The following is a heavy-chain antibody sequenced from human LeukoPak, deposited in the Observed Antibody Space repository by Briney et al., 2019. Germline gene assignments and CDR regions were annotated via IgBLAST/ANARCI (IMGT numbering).Heavy chain of an antibody. CDR2: IYYSGST. CDR1: GGSISSSSYY. J-gene: IGHJ6*02. CDR3: ASRADCSSTSCPYYYYYYGMDV. V-gene: IGHV4-39*01. D-gene: IGHD2-2*01. Sequence: PSETLSPTCTVSGGSISSSSYYWGWIRQPPGKGLEWIGSIYYSGSTYYNPSLKSRVTISVDTSKNQFSLKLSSVTAADTAVYYCASRADCSSTSCPYYYYYYGMDVWGQGTTVTVSS.